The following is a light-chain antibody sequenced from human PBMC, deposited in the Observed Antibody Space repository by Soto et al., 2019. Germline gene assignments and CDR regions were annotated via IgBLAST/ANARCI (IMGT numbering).Light chain of an antibody. Sequence: QSVLTQPPSASGSPGQSVTISCTGTSSDVGGYNYVSWYQQHPGKAPKLIIYEVTKRPSGVPDRFSGSKSGNTASLTVSGLLAEDEADYYCQSYDSSLSGWVFGGGTKLTVL. CDR2: EVT. CDR3: QSYDSSLSGWV. V-gene: IGLV2-8*01. J-gene: IGLJ3*02. CDR1: SSDVGGYNY.